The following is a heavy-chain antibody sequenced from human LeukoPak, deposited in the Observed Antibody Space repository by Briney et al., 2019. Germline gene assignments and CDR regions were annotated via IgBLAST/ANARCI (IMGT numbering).Heavy chain of an antibody. CDR1: GFTFSSYG. CDR3: ATSITGTTSDY. CDR2: IWYDGSNK. D-gene: IGHD1-20*01. J-gene: IGHJ4*02. V-gene: IGHV3-33*01. Sequence: GGSLRLSCAASGFTFSSYGMHWVRQAPGKGLEWVAVIWYDGSNKYYADSVKGRFTISRDNSKNTLYLQMNSLRAEDMAVYYCATSITGTTSDYWGQGTLVTVSS.